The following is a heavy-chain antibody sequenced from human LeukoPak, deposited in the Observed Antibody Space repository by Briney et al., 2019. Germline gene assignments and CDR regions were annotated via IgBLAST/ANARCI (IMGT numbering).Heavy chain of an antibody. CDR2: ISGGGGST. CDR1: EFTFSSYA. V-gene: IGHV3-23*01. D-gene: IGHD3-22*01. CDR3: AKGREAGYYDSSGFYSNDAFDI. Sequence: PGGSLRLSCAASEFTFSSYAMSWVRQAPGKGLEWVSVISGGGGSTYYAGSVKGRFTISRDNSKNTLDLQMHSLSADDTAVYYCAKGREAGYYDSSGFYSNDAFDIWGQGTMVTVSS. J-gene: IGHJ3*02.